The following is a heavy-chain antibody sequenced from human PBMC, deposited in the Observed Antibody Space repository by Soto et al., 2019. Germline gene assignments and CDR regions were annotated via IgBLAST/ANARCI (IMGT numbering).Heavy chain of an antibody. CDR3: ARGRNYDFWSGYYFGFDP. J-gene: IGHJ5*02. V-gene: IGHV1-2*04. D-gene: IGHD3-3*01. Sequence: ASVKVSCKASGYTFTGYYMHWVRQAPGQGLEWMGWINPNSGGTNYAQKFQGWVTMTRDTSISTAYMELSSLRSEDTAVYYCARGRNYDFWSGYYFGFDPWGQGTLVTVSS. CDR2: INPNSGGT. CDR1: GYTFTGYY.